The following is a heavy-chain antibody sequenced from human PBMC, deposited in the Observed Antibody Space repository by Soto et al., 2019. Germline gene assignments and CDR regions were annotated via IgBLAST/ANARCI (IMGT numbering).Heavy chain of an antibody. CDR1: GYTFTGYY. CDR3: ARDGITMIVVDRSGGGFDY. V-gene: IGHV1-2*02. J-gene: IGHJ4*02. Sequence: QVQLVQSGAEVKKPGASVKVSCKASGYTFTGYYMHWVRQAPGQGLELMGWINPNSGGTNYAQKFQGRGTMTRDTSISTAYMELSRLRSDDTAVYYCARDGITMIVVDRSGGGFDYWGQGTLVTVSS. CDR2: INPNSGGT. D-gene: IGHD3-22*01.